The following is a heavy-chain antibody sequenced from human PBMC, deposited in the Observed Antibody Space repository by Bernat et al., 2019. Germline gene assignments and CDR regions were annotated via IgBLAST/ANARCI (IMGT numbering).Heavy chain of an antibody. CDR3: AKDPIQQWLVSSLRGGYYYGMDV. V-gene: IGHV3-23*01. D-gene: IGHD6-19*01. J-gene: IGHJ6*02. CDR1: GFTFSSYA. CDR2: ISGSGGST. Sequence: EVQLLESGGGLVQPGGSLRLSCAASGFTFSSYAMSWVRQAPGKGLEWVSAISGSGGSTYYAGSVKGRFTISSDNSKNTLYLQMNSLRAEDTAVYYCAKDPIQQWLVSSLRGGYYYGMDVWGQGTTVTVSS.